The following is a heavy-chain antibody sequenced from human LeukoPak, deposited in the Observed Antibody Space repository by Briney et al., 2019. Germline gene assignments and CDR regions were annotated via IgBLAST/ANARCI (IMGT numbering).Heavy chain of an antibody. V-gene: IGHV3-48*01. CDR3: AREGRYYDSSGYYFDY. J-gene: IGHJ4*02. CDR1: GFTFSSYS. Sequence: GGSLRLSCAASGFTFSSYSMNWVRQAPGKGLEWVSYISSSSSTIYYADSVKGRFTISRDNAKNSLYLQMNSLRAEDTAVYYCAREGRYYDSSGYYFDYWGQGTLVTVSS. D-gene: IGHD3-22*01. CDR2: ISSSSSTI.